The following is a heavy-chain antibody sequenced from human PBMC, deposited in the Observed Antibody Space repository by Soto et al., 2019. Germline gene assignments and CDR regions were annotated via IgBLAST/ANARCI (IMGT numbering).Heavy chain of an antibody. CDR1: GFTFSNAW. J-gene: IGHJ3*02. CDR3: TTDWRDLGSHAFDI. V-gene: IGHV3-15*01. Sequence: EVQLVESGGGLVKPGGSLRLSCAASGFTFSNAWMSWVRQAPGKGLEWVGRIKSKTDGGTTDYAAPVKGRFTISRDDSKNTLYLQMNSLKTEDTAVYYCTTDWRDLGSHAFDIWGQGTMVTVSS. D-gene: IGHD6-6*01. CDR2: IKSKTDGGTT.